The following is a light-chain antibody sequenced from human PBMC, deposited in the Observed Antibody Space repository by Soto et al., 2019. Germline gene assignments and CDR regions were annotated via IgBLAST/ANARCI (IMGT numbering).Light chain of an antibody. Sequence: DIQLTQSPSFLSASVGDRVTITCRASQGISSYLAWYQQKPGKAPNLLIYAASTLQSGVPSRFSGSGSGTEFTLTISSLQPEDFETYYCQQLNSYPPTFGGGTKVEIK. CDR2: AAS. J-gene: IGKJ4*01. CDR1: QGISSY. V-gene: IGKV1-9*01. CDR3: QQLNSYPPT.